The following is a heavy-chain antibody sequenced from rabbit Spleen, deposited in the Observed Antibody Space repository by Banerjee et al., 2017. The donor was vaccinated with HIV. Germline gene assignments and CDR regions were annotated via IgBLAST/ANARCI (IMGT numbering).Heavy chain of an antibody. CDR3: ARDAGTSFSTYGMDL. CDR2: IDPIFGST. Sequence: QEQLEESGGGLVKPGGTLTLTCKASGIDFSNYFRLYWVRQAPGKGLEWIGYIDPIFGSTYYASWAKGRFTISKTSSTTVTLQMTSLTAADTATYFCARDAGTSFSTYGMDLWGPGTLVTVS. CDR1: GIDFSNYFR. J-gene: IGHJ6*01. V-gene: IGHV1S45*01. D-gene: IGHD8-1*01.